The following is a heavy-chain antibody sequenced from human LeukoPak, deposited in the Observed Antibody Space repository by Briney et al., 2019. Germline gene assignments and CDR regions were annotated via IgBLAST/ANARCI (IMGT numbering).Heavy chain of an antibody. CDR3: ARGIAGATTFDY. CDR2: INHSGST. Sequence: SETLSLTCTVSGGSISSYYWSWIRQPPGKGLEWIGEINHSGSTNYNPSLKSRVTISVDTSKNQFSLKLSSVTAADTAVYYCARGIAGATTFDYWGQGTLVAVSS. D-gene: IGHD1-26*01. CDR1: GGSISSYY. J-gene: IGHJ4*02. V-gene: IGHV4-34*01.